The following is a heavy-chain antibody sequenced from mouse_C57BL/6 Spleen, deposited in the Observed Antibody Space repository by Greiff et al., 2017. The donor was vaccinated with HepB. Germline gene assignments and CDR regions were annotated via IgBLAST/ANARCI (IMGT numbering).Heavy chain of an antibody. CDR1: GYTFTSYG. V-gene: IGHV1-81*01. D-gene: IGHD2-3*01. CDR3: ARMKDGYYDWYFDV. J-gene: IGHJ1*03. CDR2: IYPRSGNT. Sequence: QVQLQQSGAELARPGASVKLSCKASGYTFTSYGISWVKQRTGQGLEWIGEIYPRSGNTYYNEKFKGKATLTADKSSSTAYMELRSLTSEDSAVYFCARMKDGYYDWYFDVWGTGTTVTVSS.